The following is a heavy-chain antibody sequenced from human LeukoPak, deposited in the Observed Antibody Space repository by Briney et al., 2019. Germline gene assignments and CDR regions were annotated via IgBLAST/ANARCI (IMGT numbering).Heavy chain of an antibody. CDR2: ISSSSSYT. J-gene: IGHJ3*02. D-gene: IGHD2/OR15-2a*01. CDR1: GFTFSYYW. CDR3: LPLLSRPYVEDGFDI. V-gene: IGHV3-11*06. Sequence: PGGSLRLSCAASGFTFSYYWMHWIRQAPGKGLEWVSYISSSSSYTKYADSVKGRFTISRDNARNSLYLQMNSLRAEDTAVYYCLPLLSRPYVEDGFDIWGQGTMVTVSS.